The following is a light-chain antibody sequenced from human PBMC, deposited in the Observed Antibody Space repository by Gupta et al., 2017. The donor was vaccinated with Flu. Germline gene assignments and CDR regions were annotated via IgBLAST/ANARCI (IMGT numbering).Light chain of an antibody. J-gene: IGKJ2*01. CDR2: GGA. V-gene: IGKV3-15*01. CDR3: QQYNNRSPYT. Sequence: GTMSLSQGERATGSCRASQSGSSNLAGCEQKNGQARRDLIFGGASRATGIPARLSGSGSGREFTITISSLQYEDFAVDYCQQYNNRSPYTFGQGTKLEIK. CDR1: QSGSSN.